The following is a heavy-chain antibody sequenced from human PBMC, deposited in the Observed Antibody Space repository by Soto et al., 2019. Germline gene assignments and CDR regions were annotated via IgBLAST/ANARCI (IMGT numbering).Heavy chain of an antibody. D-gene: IGHD3-10*01. V-gene: IGHV2-5*02. CDR1: GFSLTTNGGG. CDR2: IDWADGR. CDR3: AHKALALAHYYFDY. J-gene: IGHJ4*02. Sequence: ESGPTLVNPTQTLTLTCTLSGFSLTTNGGGVGWIRQTPGKALEWLAVIDWADGRRYSPSLKNRLTITMDTSKNQVVLTMTDMDPVDTGTYYCAHKALALAHYYFDYWGQGALVTVSS.